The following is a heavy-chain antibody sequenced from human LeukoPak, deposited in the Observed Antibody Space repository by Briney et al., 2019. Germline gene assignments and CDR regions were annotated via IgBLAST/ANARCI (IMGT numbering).Heavy chain of an antibody. J-gene: IGHJ4*02. CDR1: GFTFSSYS. V-gene: IGHV3-21*01. CDR2: ISSSSSCI. Sequence: RTGGSLRLSCAASGFTFSSYSMNWVRQAPGKGLEWVSSISSSSSCIYYADSVKGRFTISRDNAKNSLYLQMNSLRAEDTAVYYCARALDRVGATSYFDYWGQGTLVTVSS. D-gene: IGHD1-26*01. CDR3: ARALDRVGATSYFDY.